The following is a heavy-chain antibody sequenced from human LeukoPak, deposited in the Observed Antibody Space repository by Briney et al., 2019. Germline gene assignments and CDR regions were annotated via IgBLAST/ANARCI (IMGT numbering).Heavy chain of an antibody. CDR3: ARENLDYSVFEY. J-gene: IGHJ4*02. CDR1: SGSISTYY. V-gene: IGHV4-59*01. D-gene: IGHD2-15*01. CDR2: LYYSGTT. Sequence: SETLSLTCTVSSGSISTYYWTWIRQPPGRGLEWLGNLYYSGTTNYNPSLQSRVTISVDTSRKQFSLNLRSVTASDTGVYYCARENLDYSVFEYWGQGIVVTVSS.